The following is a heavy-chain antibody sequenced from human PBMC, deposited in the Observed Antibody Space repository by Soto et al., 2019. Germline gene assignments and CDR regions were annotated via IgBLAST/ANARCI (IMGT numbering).Heavy chain of an antibody. CDR2: ISGSGGST. Sequence: GGSLRLSCAPSGLTFSSYPMSWARHAPGQGLEWVSAISGSGGSTYYADSVKGRFTISRDNSKNTLYLQMNSLRAEDTAVYYCASPRPYCSSTSCSAFDIWGQGTMVTVSS. CDR3: ASPRPYCSSTSCSAFDI. V-gene: IGHV3-23*01. CDR1: GLTFSSYP. J-gene: IGHJ3*02. D-gene: IGHD2-2*01.